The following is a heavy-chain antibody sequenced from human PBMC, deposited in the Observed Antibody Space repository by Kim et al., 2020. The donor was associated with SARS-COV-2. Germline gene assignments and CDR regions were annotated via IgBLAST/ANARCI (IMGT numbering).Heavy chain of an antibody. CDR1: GYTFTSYA. CDR2: INAGNGNT. J-gene: IGHJ4*02. V-gene: IGHV1-3*01. CDR3: ARGLPVTTLPPYFDY. Sequence: ASVKVSCKASGYTFTSYAMHWVRQAPGQRLEWMGWINAGNGNTKYSQKFQGRVTITRDTSASTAYMELSSLRSEDTAVYYCARGLPVTTLPPYFDYWGQGTLVTVSS. D-gene: IGHD4-17*01.